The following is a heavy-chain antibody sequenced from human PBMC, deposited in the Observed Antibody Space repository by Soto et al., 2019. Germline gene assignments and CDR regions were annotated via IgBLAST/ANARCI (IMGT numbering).Heavy chain of an antibody. V-gene: IGHV3-23*01. CDR2: ISGSGGST. Sequence: GSLRLSCATSGSTFSSYAMSWVRQAPGKGLEWVSAISGSGGSTYYADSVKGRFTISRDNSKNTLYLQMNSLRAEDTAVYYCAKDLEGLSGWTGGFHYWGQGTLVTVSS. D-gene: IGHD6-19*01. CDR3: AKDLEGLSGWTGGFHY. J-gene: IGHJ4*02. CDR1: GSTFSSYA.